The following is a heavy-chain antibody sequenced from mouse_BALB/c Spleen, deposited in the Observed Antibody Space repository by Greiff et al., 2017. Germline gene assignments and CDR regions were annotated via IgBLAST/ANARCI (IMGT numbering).Heavy chain of an antibody. V-gene: IGHV5-9-3*01. CDR3: ARQKYGNYVGFDY. Sequence: VQLQQSGGGLVKPGGSLKLSCAASGFTFSSYAMSWVRQTPEKRLEWVATISSGGSYTYYPDSVKGRFTISRDNAKNTLYLQMSSLRSEDTAMYYCARQKYGNYVGFDYWGQGTTLTVSS. J-gene: IGHJ2*01. D-gene: IGHD2-10*02. CDR1: GFTFSSYA. CDR2: ISSGGSYT.